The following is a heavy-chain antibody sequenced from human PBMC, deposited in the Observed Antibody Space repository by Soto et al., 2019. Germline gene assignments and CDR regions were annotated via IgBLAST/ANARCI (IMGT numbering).Heavy chain of an antibody. CDR1: GYTFSSYG. J-gene: IGHJ4*02. D-gene: IGHD2-2*01. V-gene: IGHV1-18*04. Sequence: ASVKVSCKASGYTFSSYGVSCLRQAPGQGLEWMGWISAYNGNTKYAQKLQDRVTMTTDTSTSTAYLALRSLRSDDTAVYYCARDRTAPDQIVVVPAAFDYWGQGTLVTVSS. CDR3: ARDRTAPDQIVVVPAAFDY. CDR2: ISAYNGNT.